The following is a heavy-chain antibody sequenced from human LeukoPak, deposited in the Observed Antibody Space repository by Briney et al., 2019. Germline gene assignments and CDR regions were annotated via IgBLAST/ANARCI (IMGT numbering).Heavy chain of an antibody. J-gene: IGHJ3*02. CDR2: IIPILGIA. V-gene: IGHV1-69*04. CDR3: ARGPLPHPHAFDI. Sequence: ASVKVSCKASGGTFSSYAISWVRQAPGQGLEWMGRIIPILGIANYAQKFQGRVTITADKSTSTAYMELSSLRSEDTAVYYCARGPLPHPHAFDIWGQGTMVTVSS. CDR1: GGTFSSYA.